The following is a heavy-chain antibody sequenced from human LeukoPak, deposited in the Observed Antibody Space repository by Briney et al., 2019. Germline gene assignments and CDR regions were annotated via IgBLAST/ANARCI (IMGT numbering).Heavy chain of an antibody. Sequence: PSETLSLTCAVYGGSFSGYYWSWIRQPPGKGPEWIGEINHSGSTNYNPSLKSRVTISVDTSKNQFSLKLSSVTAADTAVYYCARRPTRGWYSSGWYDYWGQGTLVTVSS. CDR1: GGSFSGYY. CDR2: INHSGST. D-gene: IGHD6-19*01. J-gene: IGHJ4*02. CDR3: ARRPTRGWYSSGWYDY. V-gene: IGHV4-34*01.